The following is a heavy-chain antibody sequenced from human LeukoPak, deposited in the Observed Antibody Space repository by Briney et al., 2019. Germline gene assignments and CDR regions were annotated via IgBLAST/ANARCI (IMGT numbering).Heavy chain of an antibody. D-gene: IGHD4/OR15-4a*01. CDR1: GGSISSYY. J-gene: IGHJ4*02. V-gene: IGHV4-59*04. Sequence: SETLSLTCTVSGGSISSYYWSWIRQPPGKGLEWVGYIYYSGSTYYNPSLKSRVTISVDTSKNQFSLKLSSVTAADTAVYYCARQVLPVYYFDYWGQGTLVTVSS. CDR2: IYYSGST. CDR3: ARQVLPVYYFDY.